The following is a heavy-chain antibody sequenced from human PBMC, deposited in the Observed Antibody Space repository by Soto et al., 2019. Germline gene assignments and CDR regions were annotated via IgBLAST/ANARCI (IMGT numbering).Heavy chain of an antibody. CDR3: AFAVAAHYYYYGMDV. D-gene: IGHD6-19*01. V-gene: IGHV1-3*01. CDR2: INAGNGNT. CDR1: GYTFTSYA. J-gene: IGHJ6*02. Sequence: ASVKVSCKASGYTFTSYAMHWVRQAPGQRLEWMGWINAGNGNTKYSQKFQGRVTITRDTSASTAYMELSSLRSEDTAVYYCAFAVAAHYYYYGMDVWGQGTTVTVSS.